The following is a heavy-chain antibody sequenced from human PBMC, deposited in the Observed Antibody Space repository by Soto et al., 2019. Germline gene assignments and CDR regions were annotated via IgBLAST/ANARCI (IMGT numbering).Heavy chain of an antibody. Sequence: GGSLRLSCAASGFTFRSYAMSWVRQAPGKGLEWVSAISDSGGSTYYADSVKGRFTTSRDNSKNTLYLQMNSLRAEDTAVYYCAKGSASSRPYYFDYWGQGTLVTVSS. D-gene: IGHD6-6*01. V-gene: IGHV3-23*01. J-gene: IGHJ4*02. CDR2: ISDSGGST. CDR1: GFTFRSYA. CDR3: AKGSASSRPYYFDY.